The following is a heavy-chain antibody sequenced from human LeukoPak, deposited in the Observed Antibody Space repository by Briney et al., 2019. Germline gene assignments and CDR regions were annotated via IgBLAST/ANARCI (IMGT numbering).Heavy chain of an antibody. CDR1: GFTFSSYA. CDR3: AKNGCSGGSCYPKSDYFDY. D-gene: IGHD2-15*01. J-gene: IGHJ4*02. V-gene: IGHV3-23*01. CDR2: ISGSGGST. Sequence: GGSLRLSCAASGFTFSSYAMSWVRQAPGKGLEWVSAISGSGGSTYYADSVKGRFTISRDNSKNTLYLQMNSLRAEDTAVYYCAKNGCSGGSCYPKSDYFDYWGQGTLVTVSS.